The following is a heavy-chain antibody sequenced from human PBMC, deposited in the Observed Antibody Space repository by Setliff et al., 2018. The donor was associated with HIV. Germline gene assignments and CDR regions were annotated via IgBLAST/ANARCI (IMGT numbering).Heavy chain of an antibody. CDR3: ARVNGYYDFWSGPAGYSQP. D-gene: IGHD3-3*01. J-gene: IGHJ1*01. V-gene: IGHV4-39*01. Sequence: SETLSLTCTVSGGSISSSSYYWAWIRQPPGKGLEWIGNIYYSGSTYYNPSLKSRGAMSVDTSKNQFSLRLSSVTAADTAVYYCARVNGYYDFWSGPAGYSQPWGQGTLVTVSS. CDR1: GGSISSSSYY. CDR2: IYYSGST.